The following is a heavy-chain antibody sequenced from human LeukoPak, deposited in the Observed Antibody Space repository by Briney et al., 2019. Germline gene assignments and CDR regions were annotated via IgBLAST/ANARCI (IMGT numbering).Heavy chain of an antibody. CDR2: ISSISSTI. V-gene: IGHV3-48*01. D-gene: IGHD3-10*01. CDR3: AIPGSYYGSGSYRY. J-gene: IGHJ4*02. CDR1: GFPFSSYS. Sequence: PGWSLRLSCAASGFPFSSYSMNWVRQAPGKGLEWVSYISSISSTIYYADSVKGRFTSSRDNAKNSLYLQMNSLRAEDTAVYYCAIPGSYYGSGSYRYWGQGTLVTVSS.